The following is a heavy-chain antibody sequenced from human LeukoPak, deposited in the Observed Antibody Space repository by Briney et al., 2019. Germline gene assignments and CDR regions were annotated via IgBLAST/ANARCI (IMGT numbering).Heavy chain of an antibody. J-gene: IGHJ6*02. V-gene: IGHV4-34*01. CDR3: GTTRYYYRGMDV. CDR2: INHSGST. CDR1: GGSFSGYY. Sequence: SETLSLTCAVHGGSFSGYYWSWIRQPPGKGLEWIGEINHSGSTKYNPSLKSRVTISLDTSKKRFSLRLTSVSAADTAAYYCGTTRYYYRGMDVWGQGTTVTVSS. D-gene: IGHD1-7*01.